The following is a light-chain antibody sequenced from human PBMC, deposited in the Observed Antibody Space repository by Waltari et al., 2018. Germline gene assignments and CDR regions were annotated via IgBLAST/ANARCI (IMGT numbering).Light chain of an antibody. CDR2: GAS. Sequence: EIVLTQSPGTLSLSPGERATLSCWASQSVGRSLAWYQQKRCQAPRRLIYGASTRATGIPDRFSGSGSGTDFSLTISRLEPEDFAVYYCQHYVKLPVTFGQGTKVEIK. V-gene: IGKV3-20*01. CDR1: QSVGRS. CDR3: QHYVKLPVT. J-gene: IGKJ1*01.